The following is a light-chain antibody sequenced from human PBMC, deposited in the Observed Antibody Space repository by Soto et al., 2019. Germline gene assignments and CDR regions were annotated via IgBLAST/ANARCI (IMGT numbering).Light chain of an antibody. CDR3: QYYGNSPLT. Sequence: EIVLTPSPGTLSLSPVERATLNGRASQSISTSSLAWYRQKPGQAPRLLIYGAFNRATGIPDRFSGGGSGTDFTLTITRLEPEDFAVYYCQYYGNSPLTFGQGTKVDIK. CDR1: QSISTSS. V-gene: IGKV3-20*01. CDR2: GAF. J-gene: IGKJ1*01.